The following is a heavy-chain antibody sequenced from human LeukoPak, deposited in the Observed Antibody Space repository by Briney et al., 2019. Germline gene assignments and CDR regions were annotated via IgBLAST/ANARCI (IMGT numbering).Heavy chain of an antibody. CDR3: ARDDYYDSSAYGY. J-gene: IGHJ4*02. CDR1: GFTFSSYW. V-gene: IGHV3-7*03. D-gene: IGHD3-22*01. CDR2: IKQDGSEK. Sequence: GGSLRLSCAASGFTFSSYWMSWVRQAPGKGLEWVANIKQDGSEKYYVDSVKGRFMISRDNAKNSLYLQMSSLRAEDTAVYYCARDDYYDSSAYGYWGRGTLVTVPS.